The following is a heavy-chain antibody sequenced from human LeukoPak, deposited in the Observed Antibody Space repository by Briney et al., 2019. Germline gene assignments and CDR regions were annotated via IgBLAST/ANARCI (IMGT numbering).Heavy chain of an antibody. CDR1: GFSFSSYT. Sequence: GGSLRLSCAASGFSFSSYTMAWVRQAPGKGLEWVSSIDTTSTYTYYTDSVKGRFTISRDNAKNSLYLQMNSLRAEDTAVYHCARRYCGSSTCDDFDYWGQGTLVTVSS. V-gene: IGHV3-21*01. J-gene: IGHJ4*02. CDR2: IDTTSTYT. D-gene: IGHD2-2*01. CDR3: ARRYCGSSTCDDFDY.